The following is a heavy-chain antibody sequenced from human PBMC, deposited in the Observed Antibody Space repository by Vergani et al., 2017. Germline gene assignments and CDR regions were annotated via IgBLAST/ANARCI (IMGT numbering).Heavy chain of an antibody. CDR3: ARVSLGLVLHAPFDY. Sequence: QVQLVQSGAEVKKPGASVKVSCKASGYTFTGYYMHWVRQAPGQGLEWMGWINPNSGGTNYAQKFQGRVTMTRDTSISTAYMELSRLRSEDTAVYYCARVSLGLVLHAPFDYWGQGTLVTVSS. CDR1: GYTFTGYY. CDR2: INPNSGGT. J-gene: IGHJ4*02. V-gene: IGHV1-2*02. D-gene: IGHD6-19*01.